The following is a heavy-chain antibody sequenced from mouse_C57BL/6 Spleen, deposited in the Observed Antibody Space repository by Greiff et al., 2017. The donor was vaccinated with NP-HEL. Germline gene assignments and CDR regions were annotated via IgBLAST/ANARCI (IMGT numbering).Heavy chain of an antibody. V-gene: IGHV1-69*01. CDR3: ARLGDYGFDY. CDR2: IDPSDSYT. CDR1: GYTFTSYW. D-gene: IGHD2-4*01. Sequence: QVQLKQSGAELVMPGASVKLSCKASGYTFTSYWMHWVKQRPGQGLEWIGEIDPSDSYTNYNQKFKGKSTLTVDKSSSTAYMQLSSLTSEDSAVYYCARLGDYGFDYWGQGTTLTVSS. J-gene: IGHJ2*01.